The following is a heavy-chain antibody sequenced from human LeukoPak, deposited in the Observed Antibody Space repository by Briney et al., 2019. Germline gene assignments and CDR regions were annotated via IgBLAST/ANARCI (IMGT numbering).Heavy chain of an antibody. Sequence: PGGSLRLSCAASGFTFSSYAMSWVRQAPGKGLEWVSAISGSGGSTYYADSVKGRFTISRDNSKNTLYLQMNSLRAEDTAVYYYAKDRYGGNRAEYFQHWGQGTLVTVSS. V-gene: IGHV3-23*01. D-gene: IGHD4-23*01. CDR1: GFTFSSYA. CDR2: ISGSGGST. CDR3: AKDRYGGNRAEYFQH. J-gene: IGHJ1*01.